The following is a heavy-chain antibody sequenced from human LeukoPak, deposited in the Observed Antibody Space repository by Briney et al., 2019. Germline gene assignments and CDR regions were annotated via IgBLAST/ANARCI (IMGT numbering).Heavy chain of an antibody. CDR3: AKEKYWYSSSWYVFDY. CDR1: GFTFSSYA. J-gene: IGHJ4*02. CDR2: ISGSGGST. V-gene: IGHV3-23*01. D-gene: IGHD6-13*01. Sequence: GGSLRFSCAASGFTFSSYAMSWVRQAPGKGLEWVSAISGSGGSTYYADSVKGRFTISRDNSKNTLYLQMNSLRAEDTAVYYCAKEKYWYSSSWYVFDYWGQGTLVTVSS.